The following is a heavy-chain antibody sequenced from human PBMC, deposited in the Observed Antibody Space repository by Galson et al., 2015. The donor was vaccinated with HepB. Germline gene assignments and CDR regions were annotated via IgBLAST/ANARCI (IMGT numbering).Heavy chain of an antibody. CDR2: ISSSSSYT. D-gene: IGHD3-22*01. V-gene: IGHV3-11*03. CDR3: ARYGTDSSGYPSLLDY. CDR1: GFTFSDYY. J-gene: IGHJ4*02. Sequence: SLRLSCAASGFTFSDYYMSWIRQAPGKGLEWVSYISSSSSYTNYADSVKGRFTISRDNAKNSLYLQMNSLRAEDTAVYYCARYGTDSSGYPSLLDYWGQGTLVTVSS.